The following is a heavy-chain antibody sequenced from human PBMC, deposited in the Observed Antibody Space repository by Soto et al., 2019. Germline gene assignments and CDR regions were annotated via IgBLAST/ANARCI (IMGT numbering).Heavy chain of an antibody. CDR2: IGKGGDT. Sequence: EVQLVESGGDLVQPGGSLRLSCAASGFTFRSYDMRWVRQVKGKGLEWVSSIGKGGDTYYAGSVKGRFTISRENAKNSLYLQMSSLRAGDTAVYYCVRDPAGHGMDVWGRGTTVTVSS. D-gene: IGHD3-10*01. V-gene: IGHV3-13*01. CDR1: GFTFRSYD. CDR3: VRDPAGHGMDV. J-gene: IGHJ6*02.